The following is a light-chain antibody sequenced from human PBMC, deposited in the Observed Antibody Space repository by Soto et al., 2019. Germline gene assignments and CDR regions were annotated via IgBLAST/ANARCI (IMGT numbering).Light chain of an antibody. CDR2: DAS. CDR3: QKYNNYPRT. Sequence: DIQMTQSPSTLSASIGDRVTITCRASESIRTWLAWYQHKPGKAPKFLIYDASSLESGVPSRFSGSGSGTEFTLTISSLQPDDFEIYYCQKYNNYPRTFGQGTKV. V-gene: IGKV1-5*01. J-gene: IGKJ1*01. CDR1: ESIRTW.